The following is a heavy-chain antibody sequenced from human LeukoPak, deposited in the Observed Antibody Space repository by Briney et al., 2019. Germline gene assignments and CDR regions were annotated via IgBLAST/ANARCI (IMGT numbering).Heavy chain of an antibody. CDR2: ISGSGGST. Sequence: QTGGSLRLSCAASGFTFSSYAMSWVRQAPGKGLEWVSAISGSGGSTYYADSVKGRFTISRDNSKNTLYLQMNSLRAEDTAVYYCAKDYDFWSGSQPLFDYWGQGTLVTVSS. CDR1: GFTFSSYA. V-gene: IGHV3-23*01. J-gene: IGHJ4*02. CDR3: AKDYDFWSGSQPLFDY. D-gene: IGHD3-3*01.